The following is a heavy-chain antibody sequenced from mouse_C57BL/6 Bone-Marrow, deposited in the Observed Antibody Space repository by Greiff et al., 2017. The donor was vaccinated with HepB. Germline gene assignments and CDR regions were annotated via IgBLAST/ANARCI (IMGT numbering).Heavy chain of an antibody. Sequence: VQLQQPGAELVKPGASVKLSCKASGYTFTSYWMQWVKQRPGQGLEWIGEIDPSDSYTNYNQKFKGKATLTVDTSSSTAYMKLSSLTSEDSAVYYCARVYYGLFAYWGQGTLVTVSA. CDR1: GYTFTSYW. D-gene: IGHD1-1*01. V-gene: IGHV1-50*01. CDR3: ARVYYGLFAY. CDR2: IDPSDSYT. J-gene: IGHJ3*01.